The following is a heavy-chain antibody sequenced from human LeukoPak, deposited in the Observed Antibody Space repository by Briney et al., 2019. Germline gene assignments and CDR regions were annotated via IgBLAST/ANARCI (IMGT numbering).Heavy chain of an antibody. CDR3: ARGRYCSADICTGGDSFDI. Sequence: PSETLSLTCTVSGGSISNYYWSWIRQPAGKGLEWIGRKYARGSSNYNPPVQSRVTMSVDTSKNQFSLKLRSVTAADTAVYYCARGRYCSADICTGGDSFDIWGQGAMVSVSP. CDR1: GGSISNYY. D-gene: IGHD2-15*01. V-gene: IGHV4-4*07. CDR2: KYARGSS. J-gene: IGHJ3*02.